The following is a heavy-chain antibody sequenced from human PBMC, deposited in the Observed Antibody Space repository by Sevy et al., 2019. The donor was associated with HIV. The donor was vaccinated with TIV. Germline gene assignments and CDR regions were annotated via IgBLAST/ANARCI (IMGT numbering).Heavy chain of an antibody. D-gene: IGHD4-17*01. CDR3: AKDRGDYGGNSAFDI. CDR2: ISSSGGST. J-gene: IGHJ3*02. CDR1: GFTFSSYG. Sequence: GGSLRLSCAASGFTFSSYGMSWVRQAPGKGLEWVSAISSSGGSTYYADSVKGRFTISRDNSKNTLYLQMNSLRAEDTAVYYCAKDRGDYGGNSAFDIWGQGPMVTVSS. V-gene: IGHV3-23*01.